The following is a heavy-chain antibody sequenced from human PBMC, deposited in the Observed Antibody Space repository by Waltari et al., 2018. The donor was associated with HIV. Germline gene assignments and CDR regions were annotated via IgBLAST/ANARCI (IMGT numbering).Heavy chain of an antibody. V-gene: IGHV4-39*02. CDR2: IYYSGRT. CDR1: GGSIRSSSYY. Sequence: QLQLQESGPGLVKPSETLSLTCTVSGGSIRSSSYYWGWIRPSPGKGLEWIGSIYYSGRTYDNPSLKSRVTMSVDTSKNHFSLKLNSVTAADTAVYYCARLLYDSGGYYYFDYWGQGTLVTVSS. J-gene: IGHJ4*02. CDR3: ARLLYDSGGYYYFDY. D-gene: IGHD3-22*01.